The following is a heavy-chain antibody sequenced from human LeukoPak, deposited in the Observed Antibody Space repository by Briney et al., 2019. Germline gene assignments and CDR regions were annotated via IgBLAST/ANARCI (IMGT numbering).Heavy chain of an antibody. CDR1: Y. J-gene: IGHJ4*02. V-gene: IGHV3-53*01. Sequence: YMSWVRQAXGXGLEWVSVIYSDGSAYYADSVRGRFTISRDNPKNTLYLQISSLRAEDTAVYYCARDWGAAAGYWGQGTLVTVSS. CDR2: IYSDGSA. D-gene: IGHD6-13*01. CDR3: ARDWGAAAGY.